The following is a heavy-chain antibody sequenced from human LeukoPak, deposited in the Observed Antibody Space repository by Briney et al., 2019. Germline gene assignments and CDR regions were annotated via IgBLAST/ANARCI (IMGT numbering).Heavy chain of an antibody. D-gene: IGHD4/OR15-4a*01. J-gene: IGHJ4*02. CDR3: ARRAGAYSHPYDY. V-gene: IGHV3-53*01. CDR1: ESIVSSRF. CDR2: VDGGSKT. Sequence: GGSLRLTCAASESIVSSRFMAWVRQAPGKGLEWVSVVDGGSKTYYADSVKGRFTISRDNSKNTLYLQMNSLRAEDTAVYYCARRAGAYSHPYDYWGQGTLVTVSS.